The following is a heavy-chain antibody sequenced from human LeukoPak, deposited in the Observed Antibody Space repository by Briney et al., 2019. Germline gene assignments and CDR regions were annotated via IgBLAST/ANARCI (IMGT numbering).Heavy chain of an antibody. CDR1: GFTFIDSW. CDR2: IKYDGSEN. D-gene: IGHD3-10*01. CDR3: AKYHYGSGTSLGY. Sequence: GGSLRLSCAASGFTFIDSWKTWVRQAPGKGLEWVANIKYDGSENYYVDSVKGRFTISRDNAKKSLSLQMNSLRAEDTAVYYCAKYHYGSGTSLGYWGQGTLVTVSS. V-gene: IGHV3-7*01. J-gene: IGHJ4*02.